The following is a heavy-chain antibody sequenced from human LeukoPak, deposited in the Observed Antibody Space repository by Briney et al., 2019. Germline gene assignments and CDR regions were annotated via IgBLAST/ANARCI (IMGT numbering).Heavy chain of an antibody. Sequence: SETLSLTCTVSGGSISNGGYYWSWIRQHPGKGLEWIGYIYYSGSTYYNPSLKSRVTISVDTSKNQFSLKLSSVTAADTAVYYCAASTVEMATTDFDYWGQGTLVTVSS. CDR2: IYYSGST. CDR1: GGSISNGGYY. CDR3: AASTVEMATTDFDY. V-gene: IGHV4-31*03. J-gene: IGHJ4*02. D-gene: IGHD5-24*01.